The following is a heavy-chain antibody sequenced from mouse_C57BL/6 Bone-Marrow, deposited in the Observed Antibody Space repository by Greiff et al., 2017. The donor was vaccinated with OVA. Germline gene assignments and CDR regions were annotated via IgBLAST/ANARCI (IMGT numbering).Heavy chain of an antibody. J-gene: IGHJ2*01. D-gene: IGHD2-4*01. V-gene: IGHV1-55*01. CDR1: GYTFTSYW. CDR3: AREGGFYYDYDVGD. Sequence: QVQLQQPGAELVKPGASVKVSCKASGYTFTSYWMHWVKQRPGQGLEWIGDIYPGSGSTNYNEKFKSKATLTVDTSSSTAYMQLSSLTSEDSAVYYCAREGGFYYDYDVGDWGQGTTLTVSS. CDR2: IYPGSGST.